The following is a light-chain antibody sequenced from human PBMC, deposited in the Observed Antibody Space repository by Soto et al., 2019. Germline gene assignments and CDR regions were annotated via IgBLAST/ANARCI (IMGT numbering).Light chain of an antibody. CDR3: QQYNVSSWT. Sequence: DIQMTQSPSTLSASVGDTVTITCLSSQSIDAWLACYQQKGEKAPKLLIYKAASLEHGVPSRCSGSGSGTEFTLTTSTLQPDDFAPDYCQQYNVSSWTFGQGTKVEIK. V-gene: IGKV1-5*03. CDR1: QSIDAW. CDR2: KAA. J-gene: IGKJ1*01.